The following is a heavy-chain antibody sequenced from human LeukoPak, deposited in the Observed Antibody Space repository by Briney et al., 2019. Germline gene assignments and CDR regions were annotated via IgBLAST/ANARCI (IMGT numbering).Heavy chain of an antibody. Sequence: GGSLRLSCAASGFTYSSYAMSWVRQAPGKGLEWVSAISGGGGHTFYADSVKGRVTTSRDNSKNTLYLQMNNLRAEDTAVYYCAKRVAEESSSWYIDMWGQGTMVSVSS. V-gene: IGHV3-23*01. CDR1: GFTYSSYA. J-gene: IGHJ3*02. CDR2: ISGGGGHT. D-gene: IGHD6-13*01. CDR3: AKRVAEESSSWYIDM.